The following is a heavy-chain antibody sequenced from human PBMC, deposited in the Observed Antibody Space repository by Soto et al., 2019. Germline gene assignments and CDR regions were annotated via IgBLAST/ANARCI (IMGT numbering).Heavy chain of an antibody. D-gene: IGHD3-10*01. J-gene: IGHJ4*02. CDR1: GGSISSGGFY. CDR2: IYYSGSA. V-gene: IGHV4-31*03. Sequence: QVHLQESGPGLVKPSQTLSLTCTVSGGSISSGGFYWYWIRQHPGKGLEWIGYIYYSGSADYNPSFRSRVTISVDASENQFSLKLSSLTAADTAVYYCARGDSGSGSYFGLHWGQGTLVTVSS. CDR3: ARGDSGSGSYFGLH.